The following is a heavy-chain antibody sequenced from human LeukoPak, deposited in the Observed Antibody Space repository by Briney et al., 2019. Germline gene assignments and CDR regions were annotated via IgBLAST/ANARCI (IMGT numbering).Heavy chain of an antibody. D-gene: IGHD6-19*01. V-gene: IGHV3-7*01. J-gene: IGHJ4*02. Sequence: GGSLRLSCAASGFTLRNHWMRWVRQAPGKGLEWVANIKQDGSEKYYVDSVKGRFTISRDNGKNSLYLQMNSLRAEDTAVYYCTRGNSGSFDYWGQGTLVTVSS. CDR1: GFTLRNHW. CDR3: TRGNSGSFDY. CDR2: IKQDGSEK.